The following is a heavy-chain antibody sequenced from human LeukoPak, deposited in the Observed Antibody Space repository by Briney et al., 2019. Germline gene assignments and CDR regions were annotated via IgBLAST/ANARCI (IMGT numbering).Heavy chain of an antibody. D-gene: IGHD3-3*01. CDR1: GFTFRNHG. CDR3: ARGGRYYDFWSGIDI. Sequence: GGSLRLSCAASGFTFRNHGMHWVRQAPGKGLEWVAVIWYDGSDKYYADSAKGRFTISRDNSKNTLYLQMNSLTAEDTAVYYCARGGRYYDFWSGIDIWGQGTMVTVSS. J-gene: IGHJ3*02. V-gene: IGHV3-33*01. CDR2: IWYDGSDK.